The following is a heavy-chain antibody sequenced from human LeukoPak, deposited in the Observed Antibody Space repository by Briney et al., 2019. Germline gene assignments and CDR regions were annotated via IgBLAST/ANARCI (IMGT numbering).Heavy chain of an antibody. J-gene: IGHJ4*02. Sequence: GGSLRLXCAASGFTFSSYAMSWVRQAPGKGLEWVSAVSGSGGSTYYADSVKGRFTISRDNSKNTLYLQMNSLRAEDTAVYYCAGRGYSYGFDYWGQGTLVTVSS. CDR2: VSGSGGST. CDR3: AGRGYSYGFDY. CDR1: GFTFSSYA. D-gene: IGHD5-18*01. V-gene: IGHV3-23*01.